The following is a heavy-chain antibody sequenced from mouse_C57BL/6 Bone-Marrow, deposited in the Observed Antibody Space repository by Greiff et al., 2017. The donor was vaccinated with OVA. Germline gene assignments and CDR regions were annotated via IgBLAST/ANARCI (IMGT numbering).Heavy chain of an antibody. V-gene: IGHV1-81*01. CDR3: ARRLTTVVATRNYFGY. CDR2: IYPRSGNT. D-gene: IGHD1-1*01. J-gene: IGHJ2*01. CDR1: GYTFTSYG. Sequence: VQLQQSGAELARPGASVKLSCKASGYTFTSYGISWVKQRTGQGLEWIGEIYPRSGNTYYNEKFKGKATLTADKSSSTAYMELRSLTSEDSAVYFCARRLTTVVATRNYFGYWGQGTTLTVSS.